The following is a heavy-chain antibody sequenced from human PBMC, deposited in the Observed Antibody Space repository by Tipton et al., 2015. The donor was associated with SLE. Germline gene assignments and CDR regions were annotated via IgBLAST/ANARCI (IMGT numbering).Heavy chain of an antibody. Sequence: TLSLTCTVSGGSISRGSYYWSWIRQPAGKGLEWIGRIYTSGSTNYNPSLKSRVTISVDTSKNQFSLNLSSVTAADTAVYYCAREGRRYYFDYWGQGTLVTVSS. J-gene: IGHJ4*02. CDR2: IYTSGST. V-gene: IGHV4-61*02. CDR3: AREGRRYYFDY. CDR1: GGSISRGSYY. D-gene: IGHD1-1*01.